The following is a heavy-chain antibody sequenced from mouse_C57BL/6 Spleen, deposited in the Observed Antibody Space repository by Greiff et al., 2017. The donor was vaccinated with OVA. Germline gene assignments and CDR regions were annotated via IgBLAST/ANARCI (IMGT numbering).Heavy chain of an antibody. J-gene: IGHJ4*01. CDR2: INPNNGGT. Sequence: VQLQQSGPELVKPGASVKISCKASGYTFTDYYMNWVKQSHGKSLEWIGDINPNNGGTSYNQKFKGKATLTVDKSSSTAYMELRSLTSEDSAVYYCARGSNWDYAMDYWGQGTSVTVSS. CDR1: GYTFTDYY. D-gene: IGHD4-1*01. V-gene: IGHV1-26*01. CDR3: ARGSNWDYAMDY.